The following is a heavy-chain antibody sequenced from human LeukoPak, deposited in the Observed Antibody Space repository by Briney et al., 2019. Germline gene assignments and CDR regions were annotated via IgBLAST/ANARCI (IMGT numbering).Heavy chain of an antibody. J-gene: IGHJ4*02. Sequence: SVKVSCKASGYTFTSYDINWVRQATGQGLEWMGGIIPIFGTANYAQKFQGRVTITADESTSTAYMELSSLRSEDTAVYYCARDRRGYSSPRILDYWGQGTLVTVSS. V-gene: IGHV1-69*13. CDR1: GYTFTSYD. D-gene: IGHD6-13*01. CDR3: ARDRRGYSSPRILDY. CDR2: IIPIFGTA.